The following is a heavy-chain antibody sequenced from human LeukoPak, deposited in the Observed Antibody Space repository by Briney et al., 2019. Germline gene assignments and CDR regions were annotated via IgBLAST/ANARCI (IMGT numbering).Heavy chain of an antibody. V-gene: IGHV4-34*01. CDR1: GGSFSDYS. Sequence: SETLSLTCAVYGGSFSDYSWSWIRQPPGKGLEWIGEINHSGGTKHNPSLMSRVIMSVDTSKNQFSLKVRSVTAADTAVYYCARGRFVSAVTHPDPRFDPWGQGTLVTVSS. CDR3: ARGRFVSAVTHPDPRFDP. D-gene: IGHD4-17*01. J-gene: IGHJ5*02. CDR2: INHSGGT.